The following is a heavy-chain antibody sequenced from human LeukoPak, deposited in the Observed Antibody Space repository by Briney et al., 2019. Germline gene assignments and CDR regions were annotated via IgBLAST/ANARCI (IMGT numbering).Heavy chain of an antibody. Sequence: GGSLRLSCAASGFTFSNYAMSWVRQAPGKGLEWVSVISASGGNTYYADAVKARFTISRDNSKSTLYLQMHSLGAEDTAVYYCAKDPQARYYGSGSYYDGDAFDSWGQGTMDTVSS. J-gene: IGHJ3*01. CDR1: GFTFSNYA. D-gene: IGHD3-10*01. CDR3: AKDPQARYYGSGSYYDGDAFDS. CDR2: ISASGGNT. V-gene: IGHV3-23*01.